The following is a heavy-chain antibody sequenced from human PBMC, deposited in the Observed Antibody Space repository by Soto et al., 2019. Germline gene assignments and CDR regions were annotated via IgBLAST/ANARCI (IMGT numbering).Heavy chain of an antibody. CDR1: GHTCSSHA. V-gene: IGHV1-69*06. D-gene: IGHD3-22*01. Sequence: ASVKVSCKASGHTCSSHALSWVRQAPAQRLEWNGAIIPIFDARTYTQKFQGSVTISADKSTKTGCMELSSLTSENTAIYYCASSSTPYYYHSSSCWPGKELEIWGKGTLVTI. CDR2: IIPIFDAR. CDR3: ASSSTPYYYHSSSCWPGKELEI. J-gene: IGHJ4*02.